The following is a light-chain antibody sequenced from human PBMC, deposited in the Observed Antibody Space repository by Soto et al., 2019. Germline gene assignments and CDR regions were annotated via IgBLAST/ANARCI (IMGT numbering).Light chain of an antibody. Sequence: EIVMTQSPATLSVSPGERVILSCRASQSVGINLGWYQQKPGQVPRLLIYGASTRATGIPARFSGGGSGTDFTLTISSLQSEDFAIYFCQQYNHGPPITFGQGTRLEIK. CDR2: GAS. CDR1: QSVGIN. J-gene: IGKJ5*01. V-gene: IGKV3-15*01. CDR3: QQYNHGPPIT.